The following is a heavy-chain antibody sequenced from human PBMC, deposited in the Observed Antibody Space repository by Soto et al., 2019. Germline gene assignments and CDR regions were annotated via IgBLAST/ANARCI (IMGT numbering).Heavy chain of an antibody. J-gene: IGHJ4*02. Sequence: GGSLRLSCAASGFTFSTHSMNWVRQAPGKGLEWISYISSSSTIYYADSVKGRFTISRDNAKNSLYLQMNSLRDEDTAVYYCAREGNLFDYWGQGTLVTVSS. CDR3: AREGNLFDY. CDR1: GFTFSTHS. CDR2: ISSSSTI. V-gene: IGHV3-48*02.